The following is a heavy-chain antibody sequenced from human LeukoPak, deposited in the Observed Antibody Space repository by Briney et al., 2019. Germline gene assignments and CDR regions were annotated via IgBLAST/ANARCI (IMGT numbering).Heavy chain of an antibody. V-gene: IGHV3-30-3*01. CDR2: MSYDGSNK. J-gene: IGHJ5*02. D-gene: IGHD2-15*01. Sequence: SGGSLRLSCAASGFTFSSYAMHWVRQAPGKGLEWVAVMSYDGSNKYYADSVKGRFTISRDNSKNTLYLQMNSLRAEDTAVYYCARGGRALSRFDPWGQGTLVTVSS. CDR3: ARGGRALSRFDP. CDR1: GFTFSSYA.